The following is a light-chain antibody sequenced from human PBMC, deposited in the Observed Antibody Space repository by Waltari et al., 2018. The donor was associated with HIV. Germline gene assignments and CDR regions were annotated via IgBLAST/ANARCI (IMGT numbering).Light chain of an antibody. CDR3: SSYATGNTYV. CDR1: NSDIGKYNL. J-gene: IGLJ1*01. V-gene: IGLV2-23*02. CDR2: EVT. Sequence: QSALTHPASVSGSPGQSITISCTCTNSDIGKYNLVSWYQQHPGKVPKVLIFEVTTRPSGISHRFSGSKSDNTASLTISGLQAEDEADYYCSSYATGNTYVFGTGTSVTVL.